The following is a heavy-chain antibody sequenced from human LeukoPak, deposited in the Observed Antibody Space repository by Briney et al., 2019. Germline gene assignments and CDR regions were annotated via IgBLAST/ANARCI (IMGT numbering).Heavy chain of an antibody. V-gene: IGHV1-46*01. CDR2: INPSGGST. CDR1: GYTFTSYY. D-gene: IGHD2-2*02. Sequence: GASVKVSCKASGYTFTSYYMHWVRQAPGQGLEWMGIINPSGGSTSYAQKFQGRVTMTRDTSTSTVYMELSSLRSEDTAVYYCARAPPWSVVVPAAIPIAVAGTVDYWGQGTLVTVSS. J-gene: IGHJ4*02. CDR3: ARAPPWSVVVPAAIPIAVAGTVDY.